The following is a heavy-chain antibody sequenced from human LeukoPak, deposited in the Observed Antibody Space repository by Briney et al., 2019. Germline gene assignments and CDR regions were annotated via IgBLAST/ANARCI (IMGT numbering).Heavy chain of an antibody. D-gene: IGHD3-22*01. J-gene: IGHJ4*02. V-gene: IGHV1-46*01. CDR1: GYTFTGYY. CDR2: INPSGGST. CDR3: ARYDSSGYYYY. Sequence: ASVKVSCKASGYTFTGYYMHWVRQAPGQGLEWMGIINPSGGSTSYAQKFQGRVTMTRDTSTSTVYMELSSLRSEDTAVYYCARYDSSGYYYYWGQGTLVTVSS.